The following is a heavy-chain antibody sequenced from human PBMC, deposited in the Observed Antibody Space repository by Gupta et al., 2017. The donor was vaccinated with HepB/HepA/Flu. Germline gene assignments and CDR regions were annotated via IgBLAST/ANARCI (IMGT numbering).Heavy chain of an antibody. J-gene: IGHJ4*02. V-gene: IGHV2-70*01. D-gene: IGHD2-2*01. CDR1: GFSLSTSGMC. Sequence: QVTLRESGPALVKPTQTLTLTCTCSGFSLSTSGMCVSWIRQPPGKALEWLALIDWDDDKYYSTSLKTRLTISKDASKNQVVLTMTNMDPVDTGTYYCARIRKDCTRTRCYFFWDYWGQGTLVTVSS. CDR3: ARIRKDCTRTRCYFFWDY. CDR2: IDWDDDK.